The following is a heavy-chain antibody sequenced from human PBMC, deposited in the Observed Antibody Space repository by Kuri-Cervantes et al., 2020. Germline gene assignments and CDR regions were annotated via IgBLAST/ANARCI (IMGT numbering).Heavy chain of an antibody. V-gene: IGHV3-15*01. Sequence: GGSLRLSCAASGFTFSNAWMSWVRQAPGKGLEWVGRIKSKTGGGTTDYAAPVKGRFTISRDDSKNTLYLQMNSLKTEDTAVYYCTTRYCSCGSCKGYYYGMDVWGQGTTVTVSS. CDR3: TTRYCSCGSCKGYYYGMDV. J-gene: IGHJ6*02. CDR1: GFTFSNAW. CDR2: IKSKTGGGTT. D-gene: IGHD2-15*01.